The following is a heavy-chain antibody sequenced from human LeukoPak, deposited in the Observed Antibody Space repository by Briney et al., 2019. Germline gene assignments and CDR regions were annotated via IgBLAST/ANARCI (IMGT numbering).Heavy chain of an antibody. CDR3: ARAEMTTVPTDY. Sequence: GGSLRLSCAASGFTFSSYGMHWVRQAPGRGLEWVAFIRYDGSNKYYADSVKGRFTISRDNAKNSLYLQMNSLRAEDTAVYYCARAEMTTVPTDYWGQGTLVTVSS. D-gene: IGHD4-17*01. CDR2: IRYDGSNK. V-gene: IGHV3-30*02. J-gene: IGHJ4*02. CDR1: GFTFSSYG.